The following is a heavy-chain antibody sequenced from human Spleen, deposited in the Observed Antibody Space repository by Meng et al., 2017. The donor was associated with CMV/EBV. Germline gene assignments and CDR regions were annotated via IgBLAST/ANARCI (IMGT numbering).Heavy chain of an antibody. CDR3: AKETYYDSTFDY. Sequence: GESLKISCAASGFTFSSYTMNWVRQAPGKGLEWVSSISSSSSYIYYADSVKGRFTISRDNAKNSLYLQMNSLRAEDTAVYYCAKETYYDSTFDYWGQGTLVTVSS. CDR1: GFTFSSYT. J-gene: IGHJ4*02. D-gene: IGHD3-22*01. CDR2: ISSSSSYI. V-gene: IGHV3-21*01.